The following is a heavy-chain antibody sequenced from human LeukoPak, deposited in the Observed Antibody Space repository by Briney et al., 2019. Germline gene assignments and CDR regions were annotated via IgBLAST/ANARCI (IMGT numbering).Heavy chain of an antibody. CDR1: GFTFSTYW. CDR2: IKGDESAR. Sequence: RGSLRLSCAASGFTFSTYWMAWVRQAPGKGLEWVANIKGDESARHQADSVKGRFTISRDNAKKSVYLQMSSLRGEDTAVYYCARDVGGSLDYWGQGTLVTVSS. CDR3: ARDVGGSLDY. V-gene: IGHV3-7*01. J-gene: IGHJ4*02. D-gene: IGHD1-26*01.